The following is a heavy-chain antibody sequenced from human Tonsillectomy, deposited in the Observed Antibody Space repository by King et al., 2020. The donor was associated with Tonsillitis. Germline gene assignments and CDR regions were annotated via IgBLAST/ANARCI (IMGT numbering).Heavy chain of an antibody. D-gene: IGHD2-2*03. V-gene: IGHV4-34*01. CDR1: GESFSGGHY. CDR3: VRWGRGYCKMWDF. CDR2: VDESGGA. J-gene: IGHJ4*02. Sequence: VQLQQWGAGLLKSSETLSLTCALNGESFSGGHYWSWIRQAPGKGLEWIGNVDESGGANYNPSLNRRVTMSVDTSQNQFSLKLTSVTAADTAGYYCVRWGRGYCKMWDFWGQGTLVTVSS.